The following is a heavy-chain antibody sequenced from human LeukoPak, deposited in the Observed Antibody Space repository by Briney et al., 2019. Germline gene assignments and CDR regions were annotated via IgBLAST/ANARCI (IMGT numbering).Heavy chain of an antibody. CDR1: GDSLSSYS. D-gene: IGHD2-15*01. V-gene: IGHV4-59*01. CDR2: IYYSGST. Sequence: SETLSLTCTVSGDSLSSYSWSWIRQPPGKGLEWIGYIYYSGSTNYNPSLKSRVTMSVDTSKNQFSLGLSSVTAADTAFYYCARDGAYCSGGSCSYFSYYGMDVWGPGTTVTVSS. CDR3: ARDGAYCSGGSCSYFSYYGMDV. J-gene: IGHJ6*02.